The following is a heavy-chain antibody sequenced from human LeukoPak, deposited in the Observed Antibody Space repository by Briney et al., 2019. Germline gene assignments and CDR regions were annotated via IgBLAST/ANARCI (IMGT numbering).Heavy chain of an antibody. Sequence: GGSLRLSCAASGFTLSNYGLHWVRQAPGKGLECVSFIRNDGGYTFYAGSVRGRFTISRDNSKNTLYMQMNNLRVEDTAVYYCTRERYCSGASCYSDNTYFDSWGQGTLITVSS. CDR3: TRERYCSGASCYSDNTYFDS. J-gene: IGHJ4*02. V-gene: IGHV3-30*02. CDR2: IRNDGGYT. CDR1: GFTLSNYG. D-gene: IGHD2-2*01.